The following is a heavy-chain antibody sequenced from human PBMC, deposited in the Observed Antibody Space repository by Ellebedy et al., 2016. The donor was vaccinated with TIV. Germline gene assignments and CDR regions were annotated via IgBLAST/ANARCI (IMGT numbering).Heavy chain of an antibody. Sequence: AASVKVSCKASGYTFTSYYMHWVRQAPGQGLEWMGIINPSGGSTSYEQKLQGRVTMTRDTSTTTVYMELNILRSEDTSVYYCATADIVVVPADRGKLYYGMDVWGHGTTVTVSS. CDR1: GYTFTSYY. D-gene: IGHD2-2*01. V-gene: IGHV1-46*04. CDR3: ATADIVVVPADRGKLYYGMDV. J-gene: IGHJ6*02. CDR2: INPSGGST.